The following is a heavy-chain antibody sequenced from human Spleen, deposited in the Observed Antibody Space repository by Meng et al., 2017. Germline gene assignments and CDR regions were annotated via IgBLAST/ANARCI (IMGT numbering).Heavy chain of an antibody. CDR2: ISGSGGST. Sequence: GESLKISCAASGFTFSSYAMSWVRQAPGKGLEWVSAISGSGGSTYYADSVKGRFTISRDNSKNTLYLQMNSLRAEDTAVYYCASSYYYDSSGYYPFDAFDIWGQGTMVTVSS. D-gene: IGHD3-22*01. CDR1: GFTFSSYA. J-gene: IGHJ3*02. V-gene: IGHV3-23*01. CDR3: ASSYYYDSSGYYPFDAFDI.